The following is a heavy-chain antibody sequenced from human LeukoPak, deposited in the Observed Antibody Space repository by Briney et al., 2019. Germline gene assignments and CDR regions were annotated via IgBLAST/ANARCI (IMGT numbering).Heavy chain of an antibody. V-gene: IGHV3-7*01. D-gene: IGHD1-26*01. J-gene: IGHJ3*01. Sequence: GGSLRLSCAASGFTFSSYWMSWVRQAPGKGLEWVANIKQDGSEKYYVDSVKGRFTISRDNAKNSLYLQMNSLRAEDTAVYYCAREVYSYPWYPHRGGFDFWGQGTVVTVSS. CDR1: GFTFSSYW. CDR3: AREVYSYPWYPHRGGFDF. CDR2: IKQDGSEK.